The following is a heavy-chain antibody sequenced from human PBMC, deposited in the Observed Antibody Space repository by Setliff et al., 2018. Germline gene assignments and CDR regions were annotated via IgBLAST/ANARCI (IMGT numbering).Heavy chain of an antibody. V-gene: IGHV3-53*05. D-gene: IGHD1-26*01. CDR2: IYSGGST. CDR3: ARDREVVGSTRGTYYHYYHMDV. J-gene: IGHJ6*03. CDR1: GFTVSSNY. Sequence: GGSLRLSCAASGFTVSSNYMSWVRQAPGKGLEWVSVIYSGGSTYYADSVKGRFTISSDNSENTLYLQMNSLRAEDTAVYYCARDREVVGSTRGTYYHYYHMDVWGKGTTVTVSS.